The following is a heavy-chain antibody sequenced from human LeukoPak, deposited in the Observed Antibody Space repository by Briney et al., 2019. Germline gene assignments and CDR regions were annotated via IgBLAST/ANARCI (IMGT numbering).Heavy chain of an antibody. D-gene: IGHD3-10*01. J-gene: IGHJ4*02. CDR2: IYYSGST. CDR3: ARSRDPRRSFDY. Sequence: SETLSLTCTVSGGSISSYYWSWIRQPPGKGLEWIGYIYYSGSTNYNPSLKSRVTISVDTSKNQFSLKLSSVTAADTAVYYCARSRDPRRSFDYWGQGTLVTVSS. CDR1: GGSISSYY. V-gene: IGHV4-59*01.